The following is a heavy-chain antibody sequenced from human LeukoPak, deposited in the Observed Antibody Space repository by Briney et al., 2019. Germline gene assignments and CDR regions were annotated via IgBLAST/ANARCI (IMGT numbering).Heavy chain of an antibody. CDR1: GFTVSSNY. V-gene: IGHV3-53*01. CDR3: ASGSGSYRTPYYYMDV. D-gene: IGHD3-10*01. J-gene: IGHJ6*03. Sequence: GGSLRLSCVASGFTVSSNYMSWVRQAPGKGLEWVSVIYSGGSTYYTDSVKGRFTISRDNSKNTLYLQMNSLRAEDTAVYYCASGSGSYRTPYYYMDVWGTGTTVTVSS. CDR2: IYSGGST.